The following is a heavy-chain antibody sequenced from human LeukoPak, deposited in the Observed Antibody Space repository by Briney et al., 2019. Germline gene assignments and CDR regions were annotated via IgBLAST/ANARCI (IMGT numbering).Heavy chain of an antibody. V-gene: IGHV3-21*01. CDR2: ISSSSSYI. Sequence: PGGSLRLSCAASGFTFSSYAMSWVRQAPGKGLEWVSSISSSSSYIYYADSVKGRFTISRDNAKNSLYLQMNSLRAEDTAVYYCARVGISIPHLRPYYFDYWGQGTLVTVSS. D-gene: IGHD2-21*01. CDR1: GFTFSSYA. J-gene: IGHJ4*02. CDR3: ARVGISIPHLRPYYFDY.